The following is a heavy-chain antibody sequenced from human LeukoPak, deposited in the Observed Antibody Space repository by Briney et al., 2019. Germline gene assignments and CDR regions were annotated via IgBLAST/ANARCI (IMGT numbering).Heavy chain of an antibody. J-gene: IGHJ3*02. V-gene: IGHV4-38-2*02. CDR3: ARSSQVLLWFGELFHDAFDI. Sequence: SETLSLTCTVSGYSISSGYYWGWIRQPPGKGLEWIGSIYHSGSTYYNPSLRSRVTISVDTSKNQFSLKLSSVTAADTAVYYCARSSQVLLWFGELFHDAFDIWGQGTMVTVSS. D-gene: IGHD3-10*01. CDR1: GYSISSGYY. CDR2: IYHSGST.